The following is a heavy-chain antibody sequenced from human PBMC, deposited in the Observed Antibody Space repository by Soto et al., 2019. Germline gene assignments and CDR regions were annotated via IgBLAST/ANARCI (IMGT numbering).Heavy chain of an antibody. CDR2: VDASGNT. Sequence: QVQLQESVPGLGKASETLSLSCTVSGHSISADYWSWIRQPAGTRLEWIGRVDASGNTNYNPSLKSLVTMLVDTSKNPFFLKVRSVTAADTAMYFCARDVGGSVVPHWFDPWGEGALVTVSS. CDR3: ARDVGGSVVPHWFDP. J-gene: IGHJ5*02. D-gene: IGHD3-22*01. CDR1: GHSISADY. V-gene: IGHV4-4*07.